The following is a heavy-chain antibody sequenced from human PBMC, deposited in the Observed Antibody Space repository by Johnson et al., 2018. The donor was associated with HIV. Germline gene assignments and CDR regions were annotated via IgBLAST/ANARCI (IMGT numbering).Heavy chain of an antibody. D-gene: IGHD2-21*02. Sequence: EVQLVESGGGLIQPGGSLRLSCAASGFTVSSNYMSWVRQAPGKGLEWVSVIYSGGSTYYADSVKGRFTISRDNSKNTLYLQMNSLRPEDTAVYYCARGRRVGILVVTERFDAFDIWGQGTMVTVSS. CDR3: ARGRRVGILVVTERFDAFDI. J-gene: IGHJ3*02. CDR2: IYSGGST. CDR1: GFTVSSNY. V-gene: IGHV3-66*03.